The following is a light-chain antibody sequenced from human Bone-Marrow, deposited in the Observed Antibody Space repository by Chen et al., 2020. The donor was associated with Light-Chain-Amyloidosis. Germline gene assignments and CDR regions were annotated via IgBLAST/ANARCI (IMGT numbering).Light chain of an antibody. CDR1: QGVLYSSNNKNS. V-gene: IGKV4-1*01. CDR2: WAS. J-gene: IGKJ4*01. Sequence: DIVMTQSPDSLAVSLGERATNNCKSSQGVLYSSNNKNSVVWYQLRAGQPPKLLIYWASTRESGVPDRFSGSGSETDFTLTVSSLQAEDVAVYYCQQYYATPLTFGGGTKVEIK. CDR3: QQYYATPLT.